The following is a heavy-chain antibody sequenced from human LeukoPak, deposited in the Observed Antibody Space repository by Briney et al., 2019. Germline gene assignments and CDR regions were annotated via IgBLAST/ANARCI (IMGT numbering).Heavy chain of an antibody. CDR3: AKVGVLGYSSSWYYFDY. V-gene: IGHV3-23*01. CDR1: GFTFSSYA. Sequence: GGSLRLSCAASGFTFSSYAMSWVRQAPGKGLEWVSAISGSGDSTYYADPVKGRLTISRDNFKNTLYLQMNSLRAEDTAVYYCAKVGVLGYSSSWYYFDYWGQGTLGTVSS. D-gene: IGHD6-13*01. J-gene: IGHJ4*02. CDR2: ISGSGDST.